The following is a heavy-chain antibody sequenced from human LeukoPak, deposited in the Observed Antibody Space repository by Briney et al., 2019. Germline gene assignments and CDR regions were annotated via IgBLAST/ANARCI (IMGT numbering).Heavy chain of an antibody. V-gene: IGHV1-8*01. CDR3: ARSPRHCSSTSCYMLY. J-gene: IGHJ4*02. Sequence: ASVKVSCKASGYTFTSCDINWVRQATGQGLEWMGWMNPNSGNTGYAQKFQGRVTMTGNTSISTAYMELSSLRSEDTAVYYCARSPRHCSSTSCYMLYWGQGTLVTVSS. CDR2: MNPNSGNT. CDR1: GYTFTSCD. D-gene: IGHD2-2*02.